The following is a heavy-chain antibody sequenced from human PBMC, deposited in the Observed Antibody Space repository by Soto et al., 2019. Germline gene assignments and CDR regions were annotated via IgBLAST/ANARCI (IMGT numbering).Heavy chain of an antibody. CDR3: TRGADGFDY. Sequence: EVQLVESGGALVQPGGSLRLSCAASGFTFSSYDFHWVRQGTGKGLEWVSGIATTGDTYYAGSVKGRFTISRENAKNSLYLQMNSLGAGDTAVYYCTRGADGFDYWGQGTLVTVSS. CDR1: GFTFSSYD. J-gene: IGHJ4*02. D-gene: IGHD3-16*01. V-gene: IGHV3-13*01. CDR2: IATTGDT.